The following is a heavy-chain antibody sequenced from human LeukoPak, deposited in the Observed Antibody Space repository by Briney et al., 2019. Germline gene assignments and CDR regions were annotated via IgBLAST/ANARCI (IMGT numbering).Heavy chain of an antibody. CDR2: IIPILGIA. CDR3: APDSSGWYGSGY. J-gene: IGHJ4*02. D-gene: IGHD6-19*01. CDR1: GGTLSSYT. Sequence: EASVKVSCKASGGTLSSYTISWVRQAPRQGLEWMGRIIPILGIANYAQKFQGRVTITADKSTSTAYMELSSLRSEDTAVYYCAPDSSGWYGSGYWGQGTLVTVSS. V-gene: IGHV1-69*02.